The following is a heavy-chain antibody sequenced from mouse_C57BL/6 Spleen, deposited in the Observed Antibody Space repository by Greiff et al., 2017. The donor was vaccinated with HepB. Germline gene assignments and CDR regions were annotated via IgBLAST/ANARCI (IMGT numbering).Heavy chain of an antibody. Sequence: EVQLVESGGGLVKPGGSLKLSCAASGFTFSSYAMSWVRQTPEKRLEWVATISDGGSYTYYPDNVKGRFTISRDNAKNNLYLQMSHLKSEDTAMYYCARDGYYYGSSYLWYFDVWGTGTTVTVSS. CDR1: GFTFSSYA. CDR2: ISDGGSYT. CDR3: ARDGYYYGSSYLWYFDV. D-gene: IGHD1-1*01. J-gene: IGHJ1*03. V-gene: IGHV5-4*01.